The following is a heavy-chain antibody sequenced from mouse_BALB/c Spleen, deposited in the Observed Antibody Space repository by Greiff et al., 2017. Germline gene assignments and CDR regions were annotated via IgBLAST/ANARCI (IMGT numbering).Heavy chain of an antibody. D-gene: IGHD1-1*01. CDR1: GYSITSDYA. CDR3: ARGTDYYGSSYYAMDY. V-gene: IGHV3-2*02. J-gene: IGHJ4*01. CDR2: ISYSGST. Sequence: EVKLVESGPGLVKPSQSLSLTCTVTGYSITSDYAWNWIRQFPGNKLEWMGYISYSGSTSYNPSLKSRISITRDTSKNQFFLQLNSVTTEDTATYYCARGTDYYGSSYYAMDYWGQGTSVTVSA.